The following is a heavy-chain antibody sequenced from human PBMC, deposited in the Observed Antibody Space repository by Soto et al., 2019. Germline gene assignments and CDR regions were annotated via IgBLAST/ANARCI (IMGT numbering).Heavy chain of an antibody. V-gene: IGHV4-34*01. CDR2: INHSGST. CDR1: GGSFSGYY. CDR3: ARVIRITMIVVVITYNNWFDP. Sequence: QVQLQQWGAGLLKPSETLSLTCAVYGGSFSGYYWSWIRQPPGKGLEWIGEINHSGSTNYNPSLKSRVTISVDTSKNQFSLKLSSVTAADTAVYYCARVIRITMIVVVITYNNWFDPWGQGTLVTVSS. D-gene: IGHD3-22*01. J-gene: IGHJ5*02.